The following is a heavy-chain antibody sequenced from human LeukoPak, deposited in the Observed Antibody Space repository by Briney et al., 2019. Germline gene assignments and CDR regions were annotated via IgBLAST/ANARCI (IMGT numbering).Heavy chain of an antibody. CDR3: AKDFRLYSSEVGY. J-gene: IGHJ4*02. CDR2: ISGSGGST. CDR1: EFTFSSYS. D-gene: IGHD6-19*01. V-gene: IGHV3-23*01. Sequence: PGGSLRLSCAASEFTFSSYSMNWVRQAPGKGLEWVSAISGSGGSTYYADSVEGRFTISRDNSKNTLYLQMNSLRAEDTAVYYCAKDFRLYSSEVGYWGQGTLVTVSS.